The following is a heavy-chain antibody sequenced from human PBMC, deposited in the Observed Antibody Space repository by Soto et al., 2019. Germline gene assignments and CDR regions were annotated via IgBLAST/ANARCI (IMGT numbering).Heavy chain of an antibody. V-gene: IGHV4-39*01. CDR2: IYYSGST. J-gene: IGHJ4*02. CDR1: CGSISSSSYY. Sequence: SETLSLTCTVSCGSISSSSYYWGWIRQPPGKGLEWIGSIYYSGSTYYNPSLKSRVTISVDTSKNQFSLKLSSVTAADTAVYYCARRGSSWTFDYWGQGTLVTVSS. CDR3: ARRGSSWTFDY. D-gene: IGHD6-13*01.